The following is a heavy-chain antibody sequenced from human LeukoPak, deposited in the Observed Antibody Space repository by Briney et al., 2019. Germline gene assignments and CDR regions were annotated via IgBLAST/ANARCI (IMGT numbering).Heavy chain of an antibody. J-gene: IGHJ5*02. CDR1: GYTFTDYH. V-gene: IGHV1-2*02. Sequence: GASVKVSCKASGYTFTDYHIHWVRQAPGQGLEWMGWIDPNSGGTHYAQRFQGRVTMTRDTSISTAYMELSRLRSDDTAVYYCARDRGLYCSSTSCYASDWFDPWGQGTLVTVSS. CDR2: IDPNSGGT. D-gene: IGHD2-2*01. CDR3: ARDRGLYCSSTSCYASDWFDP.